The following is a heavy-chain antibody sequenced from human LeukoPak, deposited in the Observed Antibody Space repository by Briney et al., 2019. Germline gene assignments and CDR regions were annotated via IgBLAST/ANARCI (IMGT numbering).Heavy chain of an antibody. CDR2: IYYSGST. CDR1: GGSISSSSYY. CDR3: ARRPQSTYYDFWTSGYFQH. V-gene: IGHV4-39*01. J-gene: IGHJ1*01. Sequence: SETLSLTCTVSGGSISSSSYYWGWIRQPPGKGLEWIGSIYYSGSTYYNPSLKSRVTISVDTSKNQFSLKLSSVTAADTAVYYCARRPQSTYYDFWTSGYFQHWGQGTLVTVSS. D-gene: IGHD3-3*01.